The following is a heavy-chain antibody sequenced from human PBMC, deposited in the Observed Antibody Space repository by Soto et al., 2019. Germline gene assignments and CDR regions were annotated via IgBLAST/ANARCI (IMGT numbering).Heavy chain of an antibody. V-gene: IGHV3-72*01. Sequence: EVQLVESGGGLIQPGWSLRLSCAASGFTFSDHYMDWVRQAPGKGLEWVGRSRNKANSYSTEYAASVRGRFTISRDESKNSLYLQLNSLKPEHTAVYYCARFSGSYTRGLDYWGQGTLVTVSS. D-gene: IGHD1-26*01. CDR2: SRNKANSYST. CDR1: GFTFSDHY. J-gene: IGHJ4*02. CDR3: ARFSGSYTRGLDY.